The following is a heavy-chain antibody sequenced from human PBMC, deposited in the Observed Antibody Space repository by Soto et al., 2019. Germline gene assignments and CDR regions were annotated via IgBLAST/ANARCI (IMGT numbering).Heavy chain of an antibody. CDR2: IKGDGSEK. CDR3: GRGDGFLTNR. CDR1: GVTFSVTW. Sequence: EVQLVESGGDLVQPGGSLRLSCAASGVTFSVTWMTWVRQAPGKGLEWVATIKGDGSEKHYVDSVKGRFTISRDNAKKSGYLQMNSLRVDDTAVYYCGRGDGFLTNRWGQGTLVTVSS. J-gene: IGHJ4*02. D-gene: IGHD3-9*01. V-gene: IGHV3-7*04.